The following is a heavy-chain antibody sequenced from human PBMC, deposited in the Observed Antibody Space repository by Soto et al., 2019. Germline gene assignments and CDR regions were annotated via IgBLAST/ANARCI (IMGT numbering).Heavy chain of an antibody. Sequence: PSETLSLTCSVSCGSISGSYCSWIRQSPGKGLEWLGYVYYTGSTNYSPSLRSRVSISVDTSKNEFSLRLSSVTAADTAVYFCARSVAVPGAHIDYWGQGTQVTVSS. CDR1: CGSISGSY. V-gene: IGHV4-59*01. D-gene: IGHD6-19*01. CDR2: VYYTGST. J-gene: IGHJ4*02. CDR3: ARSVAVPGAHIDY.